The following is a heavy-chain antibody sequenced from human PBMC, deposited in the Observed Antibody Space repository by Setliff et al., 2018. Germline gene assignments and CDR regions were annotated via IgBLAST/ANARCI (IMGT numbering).Heavy chain of an antibody. V-gene: IGHV1-18*01. CDR1: GYNFNNYG. CDR2: ISAHTGKT. D-gene: IGHD2-2*01. CDR3: ARLVRYCTRTSCQRASGGDY. J-gene: IGHJ4*02. Sequence: ASVKVSCKASGYNFNNYGIKWVRQAPGQGLEWMGWISAHTGKTFYAPKFQDRVTLTTDTSTTTAYMEVRSLTSDDTAFYYCARLVRYCTRTSCQRASGGDYWGQGALVTVSS.